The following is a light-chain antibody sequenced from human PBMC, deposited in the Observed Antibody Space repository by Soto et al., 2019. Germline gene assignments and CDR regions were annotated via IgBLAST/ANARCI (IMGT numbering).Light chain of an antibody. Sequence: EVVLTQSPATLSLSPGERATLSCRASQSVGSYLAWYQQKLGQAPRLLIYDASNRATGIPGRFSGSGSGTDFTLTISSLGPEDFAVYYCQQRGTFGQGTKVEIK. CDR2: DAS. CDR1: QSVGSY. CDR3: QQRGT. J-gene: IGKJ2*01. V-gene: IGKV3-11*01.